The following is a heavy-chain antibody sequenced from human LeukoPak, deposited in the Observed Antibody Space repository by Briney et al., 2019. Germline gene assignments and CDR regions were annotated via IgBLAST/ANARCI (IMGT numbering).Heavy chain of an antibody. D-gene: IGHD3-3*01. CDR3: AKAYYYDFWSGYSDDAFDI. CDR1: GFTFSSYA. J-gene: IGHJ3*02. Sequence: GGSLRLSCAASGFTFSSYAMSWVRQAPGKGLEWVSAISGSGGSTYYADSVKGRLTISRDNSKNTLYLQMNSLRAEDTAVYYCAKAYYYDFWSGYSDDAFDIWGQGTMVTVSS. V-gene: IGHV3-23*01. CDR2: ISGSGGST.